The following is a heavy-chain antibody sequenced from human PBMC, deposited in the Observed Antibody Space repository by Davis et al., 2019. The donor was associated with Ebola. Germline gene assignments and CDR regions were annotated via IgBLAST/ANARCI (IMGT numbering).Heavy chain of an antibody. CDR3: TTDRKHGDYDY. Sequence: SCAASGFTFSNAWMSWVRQAPGKGLEWVGRIKSKTDGGTTDYAAPVKGRFTISRDDSKNTLYLQMNSLKTEDTAVYYCTTDRKHGDYDYWGQGTLVTVSS. V-gene: IGHV3-15*01. J-gene: IGHJ4*02. CDR2: IKSKTDGGTT. CDR1: GFTFSNAW. D-gene: IGHD4-17*01.